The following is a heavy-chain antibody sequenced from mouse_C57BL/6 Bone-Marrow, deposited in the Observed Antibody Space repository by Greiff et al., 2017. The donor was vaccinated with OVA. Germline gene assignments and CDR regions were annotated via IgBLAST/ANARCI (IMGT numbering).Heavy chain of an antibody. Sequence: QVQLQQSGAELARPGASVKLSCKASGYTFTSYGISWVKQRTGQGLAWIGEIYPRSGITYYNEKLKGRVTLTANKSSSTTYIEISSMTCEDSAVYCCARRRYNSNYEDYWGQGTTLTVSS. CDR3: ARRRYNSNYEDY. CDR1: GYTFTSYG. V-gene: IGHV1-81*01. CDR2: IYPRSGIT. D-gene: IGHD2-5*01. J-gene: IGHJ2*01.